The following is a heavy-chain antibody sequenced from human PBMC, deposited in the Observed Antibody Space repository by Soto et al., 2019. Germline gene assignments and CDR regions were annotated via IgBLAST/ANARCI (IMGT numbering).Heavy chain of an antibody. J-gene: IGHJ3*02. CDR2: IIPILGIA. Sequence: QVQLVQSGAEVKKPGSSVKVSCKASGGTFSSYTISWVRQAPGQGLEWMGRIIPILGIANYAQKFQGRVTITADKSTSTAYMELRSLRSEDTAVYYCARPGYGYSYGYDAFDIWGQGTMVTVSS. CDR3: ARPGYGYSYGYDAFDI. V-gene: IGHV1-69*02. D-gene: IGHD5-18*01. CDR1: GGTFSSYT.